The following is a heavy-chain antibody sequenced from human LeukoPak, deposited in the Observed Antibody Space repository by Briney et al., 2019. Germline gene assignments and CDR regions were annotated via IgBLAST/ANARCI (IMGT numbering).Heavy chain of an antibody. CDR3: AKLVGTGTTPTDY. Sequence: GGSLRLSCAASGFTVSSSYMNWVRQAPGKGLEWVSLIDSGGTTYYEDSVKDRFTISRDNSKSTMNLQMNSLRAEDTAIYYCAKLVGTGTTPTDYWGQGTLVTVSS. CDR1: GFTVSSSY. CDR2: IDSGGTT. V-gene: IGHV3-53*01. D-gene: IGHD1-1*01. J-gene: IGHJ4*02.